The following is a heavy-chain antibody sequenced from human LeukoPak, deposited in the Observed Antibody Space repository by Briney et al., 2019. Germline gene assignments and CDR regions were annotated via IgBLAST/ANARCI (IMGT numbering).Heavy chain of an antibody. CDR3: ARGGGLDV. Sequence: GGSLRLSCAASGFTLNNYAMSWVRQAPGKGLEWVSIINNSGGSTYCADSVKGRFTISRDHAKNSLYLQMSNLRAEDTAVYFCARGGGLDVWGQGATVTVSS. V-gene: IGHV3-23*01. D-gene: IGHD3-16*01. J-gene: IGHJ6*02. CDR1: GFTLNNYA. CDR2: INNSGGST.